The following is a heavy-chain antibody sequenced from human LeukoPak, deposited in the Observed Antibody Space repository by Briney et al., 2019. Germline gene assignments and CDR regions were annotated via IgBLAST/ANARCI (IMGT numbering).Heavy chain of an antibody. J-gene: IGHJ4*02. V-gene: IGHV3-23*01. D-gene: IGHD3-10*01. CDR3: AKSGEGRRPYYFDY. CDR2: TSGSGGST. Sequence: GGSLRLSCAASGFTFSNYGMSWVRQAPGKGLEWVSATSGSGGSTYYADSVKGRFTISRDNSKNTLYLQMNSLRVEDTAVYYCAKSGEGRRPYYFDYWGQGTLVTVSS. CDR1: GFTFSNYG.